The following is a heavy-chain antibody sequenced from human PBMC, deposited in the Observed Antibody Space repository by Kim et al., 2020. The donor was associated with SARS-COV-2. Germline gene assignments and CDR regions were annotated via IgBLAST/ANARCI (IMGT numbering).Heavy chain of an antibody. Sequence: GGSLRLSCAASGFTFSSYGMHWVRQAPGKGLEWVAVIWYDGSNKYYADSVKGRFTISRDNSKNTLYLQMNSLRAEDTAVYYCARDQGAMFLKYYFDYWGQGTLVTVSS. J-gene: IGHJ4*02. D-gene: IGHD3-10*02. CDR1: GFTFSSYG. CDR2: IWYDGSNK. CDR3: ARDQGAMFLKYYFDY. V-gene: IGHV3-33*01.